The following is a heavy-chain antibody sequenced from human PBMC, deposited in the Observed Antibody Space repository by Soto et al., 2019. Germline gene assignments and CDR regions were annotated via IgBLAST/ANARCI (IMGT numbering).Heavy chain of an antibody. V-gene: IGHV5-51*01. CDR1: GYSFTSYW. CDR2: IYPGDSDT. CDR3: ARQGRPRYYYMDV. Sequence: GEALKISCKGSGYSFTSYWIGWVRQMPGKGLEWMGIIYPGDSDTRYSPSFQGQVTISADKSISTAYLQWSSLKASDTAMYYCARQGRPRYYYMDVWGKGTTVTVSS. J-gene: IGHJ6*03. D-gene: IGHD6-6*01.